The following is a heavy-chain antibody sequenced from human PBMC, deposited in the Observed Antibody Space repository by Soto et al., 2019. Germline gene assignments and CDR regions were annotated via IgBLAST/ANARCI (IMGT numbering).Heavy chain of an antibody. Sequence: QVQLVQSGAEVKKPGASVKVSCKVSGYTLTELSMHWVRQAPGKGLEWTGGFDPEDGETIYAQKFQGRVTMTEDTSRDTAYMELSSLRSEDTAVYYCATREAQYYDFWSGYYKPRGMDVWGQGTTVTVSS. V-gene: IGHV1-24*01. CDR1: GYTLTELS. CDR3: ATREAQYYDFWSGYYKPRGMDV. D-gene: IGHD3-3*01. J-gene: IGHJ6*02. CDR2: FDPEDGET.